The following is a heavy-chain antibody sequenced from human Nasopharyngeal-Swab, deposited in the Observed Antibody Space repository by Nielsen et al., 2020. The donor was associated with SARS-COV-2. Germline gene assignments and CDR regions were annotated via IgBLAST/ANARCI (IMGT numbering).Heavy chain of an antibody. D-gene: IGHD6-19*01. CDR1: GFTFDDYA. Sequence: GGSLRLSCAASGFTFDDYAMHWVRQAPGKGLEWVSGISWNSGSIGYADSVEGRFTISRDNAKNSLYLQMNSLRAEDTALYYCAKLYSSGWYLGYWGQGTLVTVSS. J-gene: IGHJ4*02. CDR2: ISWNSGSI. CDR3: AKLYSSGWYLGY. V-gene: IGHV3-9*01.